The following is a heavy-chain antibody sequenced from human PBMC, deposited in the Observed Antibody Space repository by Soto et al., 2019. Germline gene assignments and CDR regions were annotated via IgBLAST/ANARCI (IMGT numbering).Heavy chain of an antibody. Sequence: PSETLSLTCTVSGGSISGSSYYWCWIRQPPGKGLEWIGSIYYSGSTYYNPSLKSRVTISVDTSKNQFSLKLSSVTAADTAVYYCARNPILWIRGDYFDYWGQGTLVTVSS. CDR2: IYYSGST. V-gene: IGHV4-39*01. D-gene: IGHD3-10*01. CDR3: ARNPILWIRGDYFDY. CDR1: GGSISGSSYY. J-gene: IGHJ4*02.